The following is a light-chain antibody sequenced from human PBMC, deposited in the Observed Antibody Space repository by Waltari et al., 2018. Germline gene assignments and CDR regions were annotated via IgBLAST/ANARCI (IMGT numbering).Light chain of an antibody. Sequence: QSALTQPRSVSGSPGQSVTISCPGTSNDVGGYNYVSWYQHHPGKAPKLMNYDVTKRPSGVPDRFSGSKSGNTASLTISGLQAEDEADYYCCSYAGTYTHVVFGGGTKVTVL. J-gene: IGLJ2*01. CDR3: CSYAGTYTHVV. V-gene: IGLV2-11*01. CDR2: DVT. CDR1: SNDVGGYNY.